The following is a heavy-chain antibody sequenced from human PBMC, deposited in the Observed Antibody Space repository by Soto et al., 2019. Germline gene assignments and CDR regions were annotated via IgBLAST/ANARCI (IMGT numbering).Heavy chain of an antibody. CDR1: GGSVSSSSCY. V-gene: IGHV4-39*01. CDR3: ARPGGYDYAFDI. J-gene: IGHJ3*02. CDR2: IYYGGST. Sequence: SETLSLTCTVSGGSVSSSSCYWGWIRQPPGKGLEWVGSIYYGGSTYYNPSLKSRVTISVDTSKNQFSLKLSSVTAADTAVYYCARPGGYDYAFDIWGQGTMVTVSS. D-gene: IGHD5-12*01.